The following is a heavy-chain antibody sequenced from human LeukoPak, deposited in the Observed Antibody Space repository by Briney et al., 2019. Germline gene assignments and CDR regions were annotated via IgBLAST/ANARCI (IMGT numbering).Heavy chain of an antibody. V-gene: IGHV3-48*02. Sequence: GGSLRLSCAASGFTFISYSMNWVRPAPGKGLEWVSYISSSSSTIKYADSVKGRFTISRDNAKNSLYLQMNSLRDEDTAVYYCARDRYSSGWFGAFDIWGQGTLVTVSS. D-gene: IGHD6-19*01. J-gene: IGHJ3*02. CDR1: GFTFISYS. CDR3: ARDRYSSGWFGAFDI. CDR2: ISSSSSTI.